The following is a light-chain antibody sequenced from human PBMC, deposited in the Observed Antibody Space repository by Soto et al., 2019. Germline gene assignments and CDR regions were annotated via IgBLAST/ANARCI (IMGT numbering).Light chain of an antibody. V-gene: IGKV3-11*01. Sequence: EIVMTQSPATLSVSPGESATLSCRASQSVSRKLVWYQQKPGQAPRLLIHDTSNRATGVPARFSGSGSGTDFTLTISSLEPEDFGVYYCQQRGSWPPTFGQGTRLEIK. CDR1: QSVSRK. CDR2: DTS. CDR3: QQRGSWPPT. J-gene: IGKJ5*01.